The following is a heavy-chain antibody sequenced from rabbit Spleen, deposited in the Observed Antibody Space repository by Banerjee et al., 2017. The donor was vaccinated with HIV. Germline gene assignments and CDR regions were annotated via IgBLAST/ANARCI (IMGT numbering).Heavy chain of an antibody. V-gene: IGHV1S40*01. CDR3: ARDSGSSFSSYGMDL. J-gene: IGHJ6*01. D-gene: IGHD8-1*01. CDR1: GFSFTYGYA. CDR2: IDTDSSGFT. Sequence: LVEYGGDLVQPGASLTLTCTASGFSFTYGYAMCWVRQAPGKGLEWIACIDTDSSGFTYFASWAKGRFTISKTSSTTVTLQMTSLTAADTATYFCARDSGSSFSSYGMDLWGPGTLVTVS.